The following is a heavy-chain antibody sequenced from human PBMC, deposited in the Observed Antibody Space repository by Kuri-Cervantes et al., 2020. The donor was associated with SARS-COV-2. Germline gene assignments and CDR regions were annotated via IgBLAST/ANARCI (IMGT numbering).Heavy chain of an antibody. J-gene: IGHJ4*02. Sequence: SFTVPGGSISSGSYYWSWIRQPAGKGLEWIGRIYTSGSTNYNPSLKSRVTISVDTSKNQFSLKLSSVTAADTAVYYCASSRASMIAFGGVIDNFDYWGQGTLVTVSS. D-gene: IGHD3-16*02. CDR3: ASSRASMIAFGGVIDNFDY. V-gene: IGHV4-61*02. CDR1: GGSISSGSYY. CDR2: IYTSGST.